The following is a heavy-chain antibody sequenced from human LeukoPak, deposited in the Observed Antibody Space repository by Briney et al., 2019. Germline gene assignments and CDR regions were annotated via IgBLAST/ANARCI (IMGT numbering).Heavy chain of an antibody. J-gene: IGHJ5*02. CDR3: APSVGFDP. CDR2: IIPILGIA. V-gene: IGHV1-69*02. Sequence: ASVKVSCKASGGTFSSYTISWVRQAPGQGLEWMGRIIPILGIANCAQEFQGRVTITADKSTSTAYMELSSLRSEDTAVYYCAPSVGFDPWGQGTLVTVSS. CDR1: GGTFSSYT.